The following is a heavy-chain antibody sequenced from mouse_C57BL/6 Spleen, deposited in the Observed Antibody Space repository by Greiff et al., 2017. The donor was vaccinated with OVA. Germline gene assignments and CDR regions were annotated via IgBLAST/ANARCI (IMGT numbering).Heavy chain of an antibody. CDR1: GYTFTDYY. CDR2: INPNNGGT. Sequence: VQLQQSGPELVKPGASVKISCKASGYTFTDYYMNWVKQSHGKSLEWIGDINPNNGGTSYNQKFKGKATLTVDKSSSTAYMELRSLTSEDSAVYYCARGDYGSSYNFDYWGKGTTLTVSS. D-gene: IGHD1-1*01. CDR3: ARGDYGSSYNFDY. V-gene: IGHV1-26*01. J-gene: IGHJ2*01.